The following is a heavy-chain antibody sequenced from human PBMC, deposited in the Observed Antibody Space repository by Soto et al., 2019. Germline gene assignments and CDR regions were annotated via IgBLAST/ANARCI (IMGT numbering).Heavy chain of an antibody. Sequence: PSETLSLTCTVSGGSISSSSYYWGWIRQPPGKGLEWIGSIYYSGSTYYNPSLKSRVTISVDTSKNQYSLKLSSVTAADTTVYNCACHICSGGSCPLAFVYWGPGTLVTLSS. J-gene: IGHJ4*02. CDR2: IYYSGST. V-gene: IGHV4-39*01. D-gene: IGHD2-15*01. CDR3: ACHICSGGSCPLAFVY. CDR1: GGSISSSSYY.